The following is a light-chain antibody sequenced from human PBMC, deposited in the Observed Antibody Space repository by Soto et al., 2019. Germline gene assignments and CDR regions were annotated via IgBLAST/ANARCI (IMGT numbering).Light chain of an antibody. J-gene: IGKJ3*01. CDR2: GAS. Sequence: LSPGERATLSCRASQSVSSSYLAWYQQKPGQAPRLLIYGASSRATGIPDRFSGSGSGTDFPLTISRLEPEDFAVYYCQQYGSTPTTFGPGTKVDIK. CDR1: QSVSSSY. V-gene: IGKV3-20*01. CDR3: QQYGSTPTT.